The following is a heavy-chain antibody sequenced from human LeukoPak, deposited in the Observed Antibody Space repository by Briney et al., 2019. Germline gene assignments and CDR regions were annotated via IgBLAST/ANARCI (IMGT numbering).Heavy chain of an antibody. V-gene: IGHV1-8*01. Sequence: ASVKVSCKASGYTFTSYDINWVRQATGQGLEWMGWMNPNSGNTGYAQKFQGRVTMTRNTSISTAYMELSSLRPEDTAVYYCARIEDSTHGLLDHWGQGTLVTVSS. D-gene: IGHD5-12*01. CDR1: GYTFTSYD. CDR3: ARIEDSTHGLLDH. J-gene: IGHJ4*02. CDR2: MNPNSGNT.